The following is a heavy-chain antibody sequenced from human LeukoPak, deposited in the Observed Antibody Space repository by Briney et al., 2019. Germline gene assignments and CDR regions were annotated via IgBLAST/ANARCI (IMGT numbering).Heavy chain of an antibody. Sequence: SETLYLTCTVSGGSISNYYWSWIRQPAGKGLEWIGRVYSSGSTNYNPSLKSRVTMSVDTSKNQFSLKLSSVTAADTAVYYCARHYCGGDCYSRWYFDLRGRGTLVTVSS. CDR2: VYSSGST. CDR1: GGSISNYY. D-gene: IGHD2-21*02. CDR3: ARHYCGGDCYSRWYFDL. V-gene: IGHV4-4*07. J-gene: IGHJ2*01.